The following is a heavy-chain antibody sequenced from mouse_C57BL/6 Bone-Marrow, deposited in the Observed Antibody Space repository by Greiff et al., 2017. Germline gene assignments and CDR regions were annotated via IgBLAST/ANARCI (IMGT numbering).Heavy chain of an antibody. CDR2: IYPRDGST. CDR1: GYTFTDHT. V-gene: IGHV1-78*01. D-gene: IGHD1-1*01. Sequence: VQLQQSDAELVKPGASVKISCKVSGYTFTDHTIHWMKQRPEQGLEWIGYIYPRDGSTKYNEKFKGKATLTADKSSSTAYMQLNSLTSEDSAVYFCARKGGYYGSSYDAMDCWGQGTSVTVSS. J-gene: IGHJ4*01. CDR3: ARKGGYYGSSYDAMDC.